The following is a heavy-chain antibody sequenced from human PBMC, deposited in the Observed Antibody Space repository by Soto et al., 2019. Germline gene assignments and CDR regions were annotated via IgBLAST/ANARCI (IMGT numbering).Heavy chain of an antibody. D-gene: IGHD6-13*01. V-gene: IGHV3-30*18. CDR1: GFTFSSYG. CDR2: ISYDGSNK. Sequence: QVQLVESGGGVVQPGRSLRLSCAASGFTFSSYGMHWVRQAPGKGLEWVAVISYDGSNKYYADSVKGRFTISRDNSKNTLYVQMNSLRAEDTAVYYCAKDLGSAAGFTIVFDYWGQGTLVTVSS. J-gene: IGHJ4*02. CDR3: AKDLGSAAGFTIVFDY.